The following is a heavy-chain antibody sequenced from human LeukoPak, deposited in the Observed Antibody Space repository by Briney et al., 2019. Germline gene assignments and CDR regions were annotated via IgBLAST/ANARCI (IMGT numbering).Heavy chain of an antibody. J-gene: IGHJ4*02. CDR1: GFTFSSYS. CDR3: AKDIPTPVSPAHDY. Sequence: GGSLRLSCAASGFTFSSYSMNWVRQAPGKGLEWVSYISSSSSTIYYADSVKGRFTISRDNAKNSLYLQMNSLRAEDTAVYYCAKDIPTPVSPAHDYWGQGTLVTVSS. CDR2: ISSSSSTI. V-gene: IGHV3-48*01.